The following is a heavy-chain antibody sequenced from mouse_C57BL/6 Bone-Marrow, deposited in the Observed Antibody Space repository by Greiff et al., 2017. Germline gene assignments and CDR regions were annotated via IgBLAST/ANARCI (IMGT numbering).Heavy chain of an antibody. CDR1: GYSFTDYN. V-gene: IGHV1-39*01. J-gene: IGHJ4*01. CDR2: INPNYGTT. CDR3: ARYYGRGYYAMDY. Sequence: EVKLQESGPELVKPGASVTISCKASGYSFTDYNMNWVKQSNGKSLEWIGVINPNYGTTSYNQKFKGKATLTVDQSSSTAYMQLNSLTSEDSAVYYCARYYGRGYYAMDYWGQGTSVTVAS. D-gene: IGHD1-1*01.